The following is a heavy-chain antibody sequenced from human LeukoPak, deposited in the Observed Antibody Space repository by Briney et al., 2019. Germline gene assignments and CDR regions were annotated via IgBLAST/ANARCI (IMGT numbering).Heavy chain of an antibody. D-gene: IGHD6-13*01. V-gene: IGHV4-61*02. CDR2: IYSSGST. J-gene: IGHJ5*02. CDR1: GGSISSGNYY. Sequence: PSQTLSLTCTVSGGSISSGNYYWSWIRQPAGKGLEWIGRIYSSGSTNYNPSLKSRVTISEDTSKNQFSPKLTSVTAADTAVYYCARDLFTSSWYRWFDPWGQGTLVTVSS. CDR3: ARDLFTSSWYRWFDP.